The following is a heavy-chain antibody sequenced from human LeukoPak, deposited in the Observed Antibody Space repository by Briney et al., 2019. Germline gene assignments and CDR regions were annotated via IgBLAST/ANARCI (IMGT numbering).Heavy chain of an antibody. V-gene: IGHV4-59*08. Sequence: SETLSLTYTVSGGSISRYYWSWIRRPPGKGLEWIGYIFHSGNTKYNPSLKSRVTISLDPSKKQFSLKLTSVTASDTAVYFCARHEGHCTGGNCYSNAFDVWSQGTMVTVSS. D-gene: IGHD2-15*01. CDR3: ARHEGHCTGGNCYSNAFDV. CDR2: IFHSGNT. J-gene: IGHJ3*01. CDR1: GGSISRYY.